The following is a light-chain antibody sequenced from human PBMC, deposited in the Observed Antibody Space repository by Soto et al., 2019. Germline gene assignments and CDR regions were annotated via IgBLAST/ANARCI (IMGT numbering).Light chain of an antibody. Sequence: DIVLTQSPLSLPVTPGEPASISCRSSQSLLHSNGYNYLDWYLQKPGQSPRLLLYLASSRASGVPDRFSGSGSGTDFTLKISRVEAEDVGVYYCMQALQTPQLTFGGGTKVEIK. CDR3: MQALQTPQLT. CDR2: LAS. V-gene: IGKV2-28*01. J-gene: IGKJ4*01. CDR1: QSLLHSNGYNY.